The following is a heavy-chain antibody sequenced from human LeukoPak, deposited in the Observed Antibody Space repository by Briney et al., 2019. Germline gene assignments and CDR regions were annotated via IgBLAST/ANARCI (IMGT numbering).Heavy chain of an antibody. J-gene: IGHJ4*02. V-gene: IGHV3-21*01. CDR2: ISSSSSYI. CDR3: ARVLPHSDPLDY. D-gene: IGHD2-15*01. Sequence: GGPLRLSCAASGFTFSSYSMNWVRQAPGKGLEWVSSISSSSSYIYYADSVKGRFTISRDNAKNSLYLQMNSLRAEDTAVYYCARVLPHSDPLDYWGQGTLVTVSS. CDR1: GFTFSSYS.